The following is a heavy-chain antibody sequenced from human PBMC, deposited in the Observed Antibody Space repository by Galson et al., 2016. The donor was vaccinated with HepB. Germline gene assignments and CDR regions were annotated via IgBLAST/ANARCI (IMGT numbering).Heavy chain of an antibody. CDR2: IYPGDSTT. CDR3: ARGRGEKGWFDP. J-gene: IGHJ5*02. Sequence: QSGAEVKKPGESLTISCRVSGYSFTNYWIGWVRQMPGKGLEWMGIIYPGDSTTRYSPSFQGQVTFSADKSITTAYLQWSSLKASDTAMYYCARGRGEKGWFDPWGQGTLVTVSS. CDR1: GYSFTNYW. D-gene: IGHD3-10*01. V-gene: IGHV5-51*01.